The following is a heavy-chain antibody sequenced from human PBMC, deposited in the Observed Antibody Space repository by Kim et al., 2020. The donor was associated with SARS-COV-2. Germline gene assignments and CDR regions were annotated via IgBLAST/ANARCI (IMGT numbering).Heavy chain of an antibody. J-gene: IGHJ6*02. CDR3: ARGFFRDGFDV. V-gene: IGHV3-74*01. D-gene: IGHD3-10*01. CDR1: RFTFNNYW. CDR2: ISSDGSIT. Sequence: GGSLRLSCAVSRFTFNNYWINWVRHAPGKGLVWVSQISSDGSITNYADSVKGRFTMSRDNAENTLYLQTNSLRAEDTAVYYCARGFFRDGFDVWGQGTTVTVSS.